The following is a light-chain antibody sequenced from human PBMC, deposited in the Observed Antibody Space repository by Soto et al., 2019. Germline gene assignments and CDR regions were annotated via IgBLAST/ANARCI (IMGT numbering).Light chain of an antibody. CDR2: FDN. CDR1: NIGSKS. V-gene: IGLV3-21*04. J-gene: IGLJ1*01. CDR3: QVWDSSGDHYV. Sequence: VLTQPPSVSVAPGKTARITCGGNNIGSKSVHWYQQKPGQAPVLVIYFDNDRPSGIPERFSGSNSGNTATLTISRVEAGDEADYYCQVWDSSGDHYVFGTGTKVTVL.